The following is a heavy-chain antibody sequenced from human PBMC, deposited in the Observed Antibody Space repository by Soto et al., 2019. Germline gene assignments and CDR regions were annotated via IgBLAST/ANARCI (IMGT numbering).Heavy chain of an antibody. CDR2: ISGYNGNT. CDR3: ARRSGSWYPSHYYYYYGMDV. CDR1: GYSLHTYA. D-gene: IGHD6-13*01. V-gene: IGHV1-18*01. Sequence: ASVKVSCKASGYSLHTYAISWVRQAPGQGLEWVGWISGYNGNTNYAQKFQGRVTITADESTSTAYMELSSLRSEDTAVYYCARRSGSWYPSHYYYYYGMDVWGQGTTVTVSS. J-gene: IGHJ6*02.